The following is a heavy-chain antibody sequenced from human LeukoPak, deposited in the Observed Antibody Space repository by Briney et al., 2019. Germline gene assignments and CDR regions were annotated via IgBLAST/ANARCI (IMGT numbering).Heavy chain of an antibody. CDR1: GFTFSSYA. Sequence: GGSLRLSCAASGFTFSSYAMSWVRQAPGKGLEWVSTAGHSFGTTYYADSVKGRFIISRDDSKNTVSLQMSSLRAEDTAVYYCARARGYYLDYWGQGTLVTVSS. V-gene: IGHV3-23*01. D-gene: IGHD5-12*01. CDR2: AGHSFGTT. J-gene: IGHJ4*02. CDR3: ARARGYYLDY.